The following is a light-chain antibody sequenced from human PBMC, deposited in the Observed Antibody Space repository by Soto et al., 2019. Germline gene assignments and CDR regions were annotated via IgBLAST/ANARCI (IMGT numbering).Light chain of an antibody. V-gene: IGKV3-15*01. J-gene: IGKJ3*01. CDR3: QQYNQWPQFT. CDR2: GAS. Sequence: ILMTQSPVILSVSPGERATLSCRASQSVSNKLAWYQQRPGRAPSLLIYGASTRATGIPARFSGGGSGTEFTLTISSLQAEDFAVYYCQQYNQWPQFTFGPGTRVDIK. CDR1: QSVSNK.